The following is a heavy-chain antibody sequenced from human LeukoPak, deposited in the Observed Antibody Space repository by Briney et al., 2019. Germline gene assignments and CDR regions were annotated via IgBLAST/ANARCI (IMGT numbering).Heavy chain of an antibody. CDR1: GGSFSGYY. CDR2: INHSGST. J-gene: IGHJ5*02. CDR3: ARDRVPDRAFDP. V-gene: IGHV4-34*01. Sequence: SSETLSLTCAVYGGSFSGYYWSWIRQPPGKVLEWIGEINHSGSTNYNPSLKSRVTISVDTSKNQFSLKLSSVTAADTAVYYCARDRVPDRAFDPWGQGTLVTVSS.